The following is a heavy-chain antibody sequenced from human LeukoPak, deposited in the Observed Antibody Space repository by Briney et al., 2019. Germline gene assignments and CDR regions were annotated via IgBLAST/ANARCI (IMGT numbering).Heavy chain of an antibody. V-gene: IGHV3-7*01. CDR2: IKQDGCEK. J-gene: IGHJ4*02. D-gene: IGHD2-15*01. Sequence: PGGSLRLSCAASGFTFSSYWMSWARQAPGKGLEGVANIKQDGCEKYYVDSVKGRFTISRDNAKNSLYLQMNSLRAEDTAVYYCARDGKPDCSGGSCYSTSTFDYWGQGTLVTVSS. CDR3: ARDGKPDCSGGSCYSTSTFDY. CDR1: GFTFSSYW.